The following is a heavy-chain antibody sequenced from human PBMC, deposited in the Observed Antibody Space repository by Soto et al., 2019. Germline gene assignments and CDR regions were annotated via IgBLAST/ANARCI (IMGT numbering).Heavy chain of an antibody. D-gene: IGHD3-9*01. CDR1: GFTFSSYA. CDR2: ISGSGGST. V-gene: IGHV3-23*01. J-gene: IGHJ5*02. Sequence: GGSLRLSCAAPGFTFSSYAMSWVRQAPGKGLEWVSAISGSGGSTYYADSVKGRFTISRDNSKNTLYLQMNSLRAEDTAVYYCASTNVLRYFDWFDPWGQGTLVTVSS. CDR3: ASTNVLRYFDWFDP.